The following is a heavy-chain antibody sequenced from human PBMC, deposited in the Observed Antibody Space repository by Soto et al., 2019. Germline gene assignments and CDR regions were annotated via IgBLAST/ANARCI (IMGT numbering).Heavy chain of an antibody. CDR1: GYSFTDYY. J-gene: IGHJ3*02. V-gene: IGHV1-2*02. CDR2: ITPHRDGT. D-gene: IGHD4-17*01. CDR3: ARGPYGDNAFDI. Sequence: PSVKVSCKASGYSFTDYYMHWIRQAPGQGLEWMGWITPHRDGTEFAQKFQGRITLTGDTSTSTAYMELKGLTSADTAVYFCARGPYGDNAFDIWGQGTVVTVSS.